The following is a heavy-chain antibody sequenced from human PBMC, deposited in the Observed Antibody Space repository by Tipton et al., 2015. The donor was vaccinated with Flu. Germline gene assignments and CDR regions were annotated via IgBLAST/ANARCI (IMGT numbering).Heavy chain of an antibody. CDR1: GFSFSSFA. Sequence: SLRLSCAASGFSFSSFAMSWVRQAPGKGLEWVAGIRGSAAGTYYADSVKGRFTISRDNSKNTLYVQMNSLRAEDTAVYFCAKGAISWSAYFHHWGQGTLVTVSS. J-gene: IGHJ1*01. CDR2: IRGSAAGT. D-gene: IGHD6-13*01. CDR3: AKGAISWSAYFHH. V-gene: IGHV3-23*01.